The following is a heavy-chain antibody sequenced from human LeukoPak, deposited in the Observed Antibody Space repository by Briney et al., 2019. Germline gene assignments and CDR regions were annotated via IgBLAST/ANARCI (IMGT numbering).Heavy chain of an antibody. V-gene: IGHV3-23*01. D-gene: IGHD3-22*01. J-gene: IGHJ4*02. CDR2: ISGSGGST. CDR3: ATYYDSSGSFFDY. Sequence: GGSLRLSCAASGFTFSSYGMSWVRQAAGKGLEGVSAISGSGGSTYYADSVRGRFTISRDNSKNTLYLQMNSLRAEDTAVYYCATYYDSSGSFFDYWGQGTLVTVSS. CDR1: GFTFSSYG.